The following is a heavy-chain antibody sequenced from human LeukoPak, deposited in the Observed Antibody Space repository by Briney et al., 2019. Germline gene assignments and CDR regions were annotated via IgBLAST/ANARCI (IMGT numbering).Heavy chain of an antibody. J-gene: IGHJ5*02. CDR2: TYYRSKWYN. CDR1: GDSVSSNSAA. CDR3: ARAKIAALNWFDP. Sequence: SQTLSLTCAISGDSVSSNSAAWNWIRQSPSRGLEWLGRTYYRSKWYNDYAVSVKSRITINPDTSKNQFSLKLSSVTAADTAVYYCARAKIAALNWFDPWGQGTLVTVSS. V-gene: IGHV6-1*01. D-gene: IGHD6-13*01.